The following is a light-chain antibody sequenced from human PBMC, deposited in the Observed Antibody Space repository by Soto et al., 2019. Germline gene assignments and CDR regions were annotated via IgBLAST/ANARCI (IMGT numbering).Light chain of an antibody. CDR1: QSVSSSH. CDR3: QQYGSSPPLT. J-gene: IGKJ4*01. V-gene: IGKV3-20*01. Sequence: EIVLTQSPGTLSLSPGERATLSCRASQSVSSSHLAWYQQKPGQAPRLLIYGASSRATGIPDRFSGSGSGTDFTLTISRLEPEDFVVYYCQQYGSSPPLTFGGWTKVEIK. CDR2: GAS.